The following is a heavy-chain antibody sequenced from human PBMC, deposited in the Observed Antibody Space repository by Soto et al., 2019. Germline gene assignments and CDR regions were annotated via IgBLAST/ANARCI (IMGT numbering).Heavy chain of an antibody. CDR3: AGTRGPYYYDSSGYYSYGSTFDY. CDR1: GYTFTSYY. Sequence: ASVKVSCKASGYTFTSYYMHWVRQAPGQGLEWMGIINPSGGSTSYAQKFQGRVTMTRDTSTSTVYMELSSLRSEDTAVYYCAGTRGPYYYDSSGYYSYGSTFDYWGQGTLVTVSS. J-gene: IGHJ4*02. D-gene: IGHD3-22*01. CDR2: INPSGGST. V-gene: IGHV1-46*01.